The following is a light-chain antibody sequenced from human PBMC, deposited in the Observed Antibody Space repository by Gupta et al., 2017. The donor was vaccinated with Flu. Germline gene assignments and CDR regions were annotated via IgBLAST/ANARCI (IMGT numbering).Light chain of an antibody. CDR3: QQYNTYPLT. Sequence: DIQMTQSPSTLSASVGDRVTITCRASQSISTWLAWYQQRPGKATNLLIYKATTLESGVPSRFSGSGSGTEFALTISSLQPDDFATYYCQQYNTYPLTFGGGTKVEI. CDR1: QSISTW. V-gene: IGKV1-5*03. J-gene: IGKJ4*01. CDR2: KAT.